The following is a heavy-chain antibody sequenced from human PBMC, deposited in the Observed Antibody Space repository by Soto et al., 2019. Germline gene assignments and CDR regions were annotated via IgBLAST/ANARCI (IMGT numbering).Heavy chain of an antibody. CDR1: GFTVSGYY. Sequence: QVQLLESGGGLVKPGESLRLSCAASGFTVSGYYMAWIRQPPGKGLEWISYISGDSTDTNPSDSVKGRFTISRDNAKNSLYLQMNSLRAEDAAVYFCATGQQVRMADIWGQGTMVTVSS. D-gene: IGHD6-13*01. CDR2: ISGDSTDT. V-gene: IGHV3-11*03. CDR3: ATGQQVRMADI. J-gene: IGHJ3*02.